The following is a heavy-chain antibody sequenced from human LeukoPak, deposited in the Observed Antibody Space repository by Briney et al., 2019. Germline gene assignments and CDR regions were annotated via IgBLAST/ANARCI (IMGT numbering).Heavy chain of an antibody. V-gene: IGHV4-34*01. D-gene: IGHD4-11*01. CDR1: GGSFSGYY. Sequence: KPSETLSLTCAVYGGSFSGYYWSWIRQPPGKGLEWIGEINHSGSTNYNPSLKRRVTISVDTSKNQFSLKLSSVTAADTAVYYCARFRRTLVYSNYDNWFDPWGQGTLVTVSS. J-gene: IGHJ5*02. CDR3: ARFRRTLVYSNYDNWFDP. CDR2: INHSGST.